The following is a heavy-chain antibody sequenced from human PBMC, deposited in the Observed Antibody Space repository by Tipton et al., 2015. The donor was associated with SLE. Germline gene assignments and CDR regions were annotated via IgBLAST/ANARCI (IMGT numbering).Heavy chain of an antibody. V-gene: IGHV4-38-2*02. CDR1: GYSISSGYY. CDR2: IYHSGST. CDR3: ARDNFWNRGYYFGGCEDYYYYYMDV. Sequence: TLSLTCTVSGYSISSGYYWGWIRQPPGKGLEWIGSIYHSGSTYYNPSLKSRVTISVDTSKNQFSLKLSSVTAADTAVYYCARDNFWNRGYYFGGCEDYYYYYMDVWGKGTTVTVSS. D-gene: IGHD3-3*01. J-gene: IGHJ6*03.